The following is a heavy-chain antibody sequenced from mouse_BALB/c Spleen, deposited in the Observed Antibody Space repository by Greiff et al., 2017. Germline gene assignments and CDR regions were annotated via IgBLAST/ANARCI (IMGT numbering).Heavy chain of an antibody. CDR2: IDPANGNT. CDR1: GFNIKDTY. J-gene: IGHJ1*01. CDR3: ASLYPSYWYFDV. D-gene: IGHD6-1*01. V-gene: IGHV14-3*02. Sequence: EVQLQQSGAELVKPGASVKLSCTASGFNIKDTYMHWVKQRPEQGLEWIGRIDPANGNTKYDPKFQGKATITADTSSNTAYLQLSSLTSEDTAVYYCASLYPSYWYFDVWGAGTTVTVSS.